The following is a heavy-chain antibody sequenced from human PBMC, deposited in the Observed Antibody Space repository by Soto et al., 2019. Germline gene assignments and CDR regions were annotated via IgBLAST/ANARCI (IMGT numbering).Heavy chain of an antibody. Sequence: ASVKVSCKASGFTFSSSTVQWVRQARGQRLEWIGWIVVGSGNTDYAQKFQERVTITRDMSTSAVYMELSSLRSDDTAVYYCAAVDYDFWSGYYGPWGQGTLVTVSS. J-gene: IGHJ5*02. CDR1: GFTFSSST. CDR3: AAVDYDFWSGYYGP. CDR2: IVVGSGNT. D-gene: IGHD3-3*01. V-gene: IGHV1-58*01.